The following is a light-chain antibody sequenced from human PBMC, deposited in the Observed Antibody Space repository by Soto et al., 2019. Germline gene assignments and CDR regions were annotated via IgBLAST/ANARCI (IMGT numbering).Light chain of an antibody. CDR3: QQSYSAPPLT. CDR1: QNIDIF. Sequence: DIQMTQSPSSLSASVGDRVTITCRASQNIDIFLSWYHQKPGRAPNLLMYGASTLQNGVPSRFSGSGSGTDFSLTISSLQPADFGTYYCQQSYSAPPLTVGAGTKVDIK. CDR2: GAS. V-gene: IGKV1-39*01. J-gene: IGKJ4*01.